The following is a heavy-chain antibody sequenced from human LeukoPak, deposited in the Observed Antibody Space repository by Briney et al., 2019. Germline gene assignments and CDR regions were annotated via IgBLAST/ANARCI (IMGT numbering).Heavy chain of an antibody. V-gene: IGHV3-21*01. CDR2: ISSSSSYI. CDR3: ATYYYDSSGYPFDY. D-gene: IGHD3-22*01. Sequence: PGGSLRLSCAASGFTFSSYSMNWVRQAPGKGLEWVSSISSSSSYIYYADSVKGRFTISRDNAKDSLYLQMNSLRAEDTAVYYCATYYYDSSGYPFDYWGQGTLVTVSS. J-gene: IGHJ4*02. CDR1: GFTFSSYS.